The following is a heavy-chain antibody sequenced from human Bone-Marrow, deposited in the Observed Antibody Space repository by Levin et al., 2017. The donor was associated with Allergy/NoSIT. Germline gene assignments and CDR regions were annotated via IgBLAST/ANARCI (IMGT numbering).Heavy chain of an antibody. CDR1: GGSVFSGSYY. J-gene: IGHJ4*03. D-gene: IGHD3-10*01. V-gene: IGHV4-61*01. CDR3: ARGLIITQGGSKYYDGVTC. CDR2: FWFLGLP. Sequence: PSETLSLTCTVSGGSVFSGSYYWSWIRQPPGKGLLYCGLFWFLGLPPSPPSLTRRVTISMDTSKNQLCLKLSSVSAADTAVYYCARGLIITQGGSKYYDGVTCWGQGTPVTVSS.